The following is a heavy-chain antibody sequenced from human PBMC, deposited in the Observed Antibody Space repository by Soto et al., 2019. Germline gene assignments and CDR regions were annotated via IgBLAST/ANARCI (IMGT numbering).Heavy chain of an antibody. CDR1: GGTFSSCA. Sequence: QVQLVQSGAEVKKPGSSVKVSCKASGGTFSSCAISWVRQAPGQGLEWMGGIIPIFGTANYAQKFQGRVTIIADESTSTAYMELSSLRSEDTAVYYCARGPRFLEPFGWFDPWGQGTLVTVSS. V-gene: IGHV1-69*12. J-gene: IGHJ5*02. D-gene: IGHD3-3*01. CDR2: IIPIFGTA. CDR3: ARGPRFLEPFGWFDP.